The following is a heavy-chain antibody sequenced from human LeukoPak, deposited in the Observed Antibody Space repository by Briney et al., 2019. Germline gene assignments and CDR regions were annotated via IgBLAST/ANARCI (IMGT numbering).Heavy chain of an antibody. CDR2: INPNSGGT. D-gene: IGHD3-10*01. V-gene: IGHV1-2*02. J-gene: IGHJ6*02. CDR1: GYTFTGYY. CDR3: ARDPTLLWFGELLSYYYYYGMDV. Sequence: GASVKVSCKASGYTFTGYYMHWVRQAPVQGLEWMGWINPNSGGTNYAQKFQGRVTMTRDTSISTAYMELSRLRSDDTAVYYCARDPTLLWFGELLSYYYYYGMDVWGQGTTVTVSS.